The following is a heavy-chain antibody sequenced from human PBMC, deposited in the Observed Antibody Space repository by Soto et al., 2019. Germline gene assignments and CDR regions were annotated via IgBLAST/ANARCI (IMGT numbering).Heavy chain of an antibody. CDR2: MSSSGSTI. D-gene: IGHD4-17*01. CDR1: GFTFSDYY. CDR3: ARDTRHDYGDYPFDY. V-gene: IGHV3-11*01. J-gene: IGHJ4*02. Sequence: GGSLRLSCAASGFTFSDYYMSWIRQAPGKGLEWVSYMSSSGSTIYYADSVKGRFTISRDNAKNSLYLQMNSLGAEDTAVYYCARDTRHDYGDYPFDYWGQGTLVTVSS.